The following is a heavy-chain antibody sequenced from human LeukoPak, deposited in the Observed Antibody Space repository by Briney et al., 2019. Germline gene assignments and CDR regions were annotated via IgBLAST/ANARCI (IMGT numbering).Heavy chain of an antibody. Sequence: GSLRLSCEVSGFTFSTYWMSWVRQAPGKGLQWVGQTNQHESEKFYGDAVRGRFTISRDNAKNSLYLQMNSLRAEDTAVYYCARDSAGTTFAFWAREPLVT. V-gene: IGHV3-7*01. CDR2: TNQHESEK. J-gene: IGHJ4*02. CDR3: ARDSAGTTFAF. D-gene: IGHD1-7*01. CDR1: GFTFSTYW.